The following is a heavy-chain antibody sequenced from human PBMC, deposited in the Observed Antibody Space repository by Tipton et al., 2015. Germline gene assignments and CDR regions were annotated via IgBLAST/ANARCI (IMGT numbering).Heavy chain of an antibody. V-gene: IGHV4-39*01. CDR1: GGSISTSSYY. CDR3: ARGSSSWSMYTWFDP. J-gene: IGHJ5*02. D-gene: IGHD6-13*01. CDR2: IYYSGST. Sequence: TLSLTCIVSGGSISTSSYYWGWIRQPPGKGLKWIGSIYYSGSTYYNPSLKSRVTISVDTSKNQFSLKLSSVTAADTAVYYCARGSSSWSMYTWFDPWAREPWSPSPQ.